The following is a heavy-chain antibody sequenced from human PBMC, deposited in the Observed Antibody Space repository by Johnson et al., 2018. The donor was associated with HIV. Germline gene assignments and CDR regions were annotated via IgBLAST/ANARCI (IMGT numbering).Heavy chain of an antibody. D-gene: IGHD3-22*01. CDR1: GFTFSSYA. CDR2: ISYDGSDI. J-gene: IGHJ3*02. V-gene: IGHV3-30*04. CDR3: ARENSSGYHDAFDI. Sequence: QVQLVESGGGVVQPGRSLRLSCAASGFTFSSYAMHWVRQAPGKGLECVTLISYDGSDINYADSVKGRFTISRDNSKNTLYLQMNSLRAEDTAVYYCARENSSGYHDAFDIWGQGTLVTVSS.